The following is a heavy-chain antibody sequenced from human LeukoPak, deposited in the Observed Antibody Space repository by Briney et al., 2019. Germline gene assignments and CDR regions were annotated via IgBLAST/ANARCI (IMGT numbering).Heavy chain of an antibody. V-gene: IGHV4-59*01. D-gene: IGHD6-19*01. CDR1: GGSISTYY. CDR3: ARDGRIAVAGFYYYYGMDV. Sequence: SETLSLTCAVSGGSISTYYWSWIRQPPGKGLEWIGYIYYGGSTNYNPSLKSRVTISVDTSKNQFSLKLSSVTAADTAMYYCARDGRIAVAGFYYYYGMDVWGQGTTVTVSS. J-gene: IGHJ6*02. CDR2: IYYGGST.